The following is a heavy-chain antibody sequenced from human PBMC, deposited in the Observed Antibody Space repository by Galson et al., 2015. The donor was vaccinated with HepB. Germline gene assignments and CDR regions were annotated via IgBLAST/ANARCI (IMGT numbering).Heavy chain of an antibody. CDR3: ARGAYCGGDCYPNWLDP. V-gene: IGHV1-8*01. CDR2: MNPNSGNT. J-gene: IGHJ5*02. D-gene: IGHD2-21*01. CDR1: GYTFTSYD. Sequence: SVKVSCKASGYTFTSYDINWVRQATGQGLEWMGWMNPNSGNTGYAQKFQGRVTMTRNTSISTAYMELSSLRSEDTAVYYCARGAYCGGDCYPNWLDPWGQGTLVTVSS.